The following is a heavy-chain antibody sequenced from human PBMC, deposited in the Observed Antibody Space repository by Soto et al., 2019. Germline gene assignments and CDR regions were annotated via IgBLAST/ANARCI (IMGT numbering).Heavy chain of an antibody. D-gene: IGHD3-3*02. Sequence: ESGPTLVNPTQTLTLTCTFSGFSLSTSGMCVSWIRQPPGKALEWLALIDWDDDKYYSTSLKTRLTISKDTSKNQVVLTMTNMDPVDTATYYCARIISPCPRNWFDPWGQGTLVTVSS. CDR3: ARIISPCPRNWFDP. V-gene: IGHV2-70*01. CDR1: GFSLSTSGMC. J-gene: IGHJ5*02. CDR2: IDWDDDK.